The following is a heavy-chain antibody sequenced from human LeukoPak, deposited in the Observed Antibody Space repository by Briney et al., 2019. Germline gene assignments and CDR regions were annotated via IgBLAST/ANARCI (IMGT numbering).Heavy chain of an antibody. CDR2: LIPIYDSA. V-gene: IGHV1-69*13. CDR1: VGSFTFTSHA. Sequence: ASVTVSCKASVGSFTFTSHAISWVRQAPGQGLEWRGCLIPIYDSANYAQKFQGRLTITSDESTRTVYMELSSLRPEDSAVHYCAGFFYDNSGDAFDLWGQGTMVTVSS. J-gene: IGHJ3*01. D-gene: IGHD3-22*01. CDR3: AGFFYDNSGDAFDL.